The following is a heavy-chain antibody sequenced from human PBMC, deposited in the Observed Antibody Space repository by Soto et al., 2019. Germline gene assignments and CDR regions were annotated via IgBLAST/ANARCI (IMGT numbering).Heavy chain of an antibody. CDR2: INPYTGGT. Sequence: ASVKVSCKASGYTFTGYYVLWVRQAPGQGPECMGWINPYTGGTNYAQKFQGRVTMTRDTSISTAYMELSKLISDDTAVYYCANTSNNCAGDCYRGTYFGMDVWGQGTTVT. D-gene: IGHD2-21*02. V-gene: IGHV1-2*02. CDR3: ANTSNNCAGDCYRGTYFGMDV. CDR1: GYTFTGYY. J-gene: IGHJ6*02.